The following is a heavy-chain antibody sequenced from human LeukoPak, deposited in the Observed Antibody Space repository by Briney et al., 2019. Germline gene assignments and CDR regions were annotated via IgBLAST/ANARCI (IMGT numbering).Heavy chain of an antibody. J-gene: IGHJ4*02. CDR2: ISNNGGGT. Sequence: GGSLRLSCATSGFTFSSYAMSWVRQAPGKGLEWVSTISNNGGGTYYADSVKGRFTISRDNSRNTLYLHLKSLRAEDTAVYFCAKDPEPYDFHYFDYWGQGTLVTVSS. D-gene: IGHD3-3*01. CDR3: AKDPEPYDFHYFDY. V-gene: IGHV3-23*01. CDR1: GFTFSSYA.